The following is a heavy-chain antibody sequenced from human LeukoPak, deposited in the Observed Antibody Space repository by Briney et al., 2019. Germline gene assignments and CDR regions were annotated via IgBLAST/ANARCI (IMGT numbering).Heavy chain of an antibody. CDR3: AREGYYYGSGSYYITDAFDI. J-gene: IGHJ3*02. V-gene: IGHV3-21*01. D-gene: IGHD3-10*01. CDR2: ISSSSSYI. Sequence: PGGSLRLSCAASGFTFSSYSMNWVRQAPGKGLEWVSSISSSSSYIYYADSVKGRFTISRDNAENSLYLQMNSLRAEDTAVYYCAREGYYYGSGSYYITDAFDIWGQGTMVTVSS. CDR1: GFTFSSYS.